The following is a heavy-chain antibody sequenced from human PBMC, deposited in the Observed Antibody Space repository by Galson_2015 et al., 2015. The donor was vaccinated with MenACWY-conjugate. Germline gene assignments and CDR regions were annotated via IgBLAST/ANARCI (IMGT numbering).Heavy chain of an antibody. Sequence: SETLSLTCTVSGGSISSNFWSWIRQPPGKGLEWIGYIYYSGSTNYNPSLKSRVTISVDTSKNQFSLRLSSVTAADTAVYYCAGLIAAGDYFDKWGQGSLVTVSS. CDR2: IYYSGST. CDR3: AGLIAAGDYFDK. CDR1: GGSISSNF. V-gene: IGHV4-59*08. D-gene: IGHD6-25*01. J-gene: IGHJ4*02.